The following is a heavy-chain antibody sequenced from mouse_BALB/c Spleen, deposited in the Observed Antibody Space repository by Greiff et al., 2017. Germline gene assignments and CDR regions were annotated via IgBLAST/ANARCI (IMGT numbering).Heavy chain of an antibody. Sequence: VQLQQSGAELVKPGASVKLSCTASGFNIKDTYMHWVKQRPEQGLEWIGRIDPANGNTKYDPKFQGKATITADTSSNTAYLQLSSLTSEDTAVYYCAKDSSGPFYAMDYWGQGTSVTVSS. V-gene: IGHV14-3*02. J-gene: IGHJ4*01. CDR2: IDPANGNT. D-gene: IGHD3-2*01. CDR1: GFNIKDTY. CDR3: AKDSSGPFYAMDY.